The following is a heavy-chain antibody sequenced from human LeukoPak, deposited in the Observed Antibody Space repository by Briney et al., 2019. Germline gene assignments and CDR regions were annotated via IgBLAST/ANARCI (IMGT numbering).Heavy chain of an antibody. Sequence: ASVKVSCKASGYTFTSYGISWVRQAPGQGLEWVGWISAYNGNTNYAQKLQGRVTMTTDTSTSTAYMELRSLRSDDTAVYYCARDLSGYDWNYFDYWGRGTLVTVSS. CDR3: ARDLSGYDWNYFDY. D-gene: IGHD5-12*01. CDR1: GYTFTSYG. J-gene: IGHJ4*02. CDR2: ISAYNGNT. V-gene: IGHV1-18*01.